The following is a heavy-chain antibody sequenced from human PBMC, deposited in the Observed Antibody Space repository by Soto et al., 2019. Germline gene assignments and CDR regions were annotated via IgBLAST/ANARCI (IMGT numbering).Heavy chain of an antibody. V-gene: IGHV3-20*04. CDR3: ARDHRWGYEYGDYGDS. J-gene: IGHJ5*01. D-gene: IGHD4-17*01. CDR1: GFSLEEYG. CDR2: MHRNGNST. Sequence: EVQLVESGGGVVRPGGSLRLACVVSGFSLEEYGMSWVRQAPGKGPEWVSGMHRNGNSTGYADAVKGRFTISRDDAKNSLYLKMRSLRAEDTAFYYCARDHRWGYEYGDYGDSWGHGTLVTVSS.